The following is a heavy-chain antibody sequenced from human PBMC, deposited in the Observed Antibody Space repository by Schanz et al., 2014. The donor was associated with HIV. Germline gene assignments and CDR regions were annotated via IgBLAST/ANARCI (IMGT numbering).Heavy chain of an antibody. CDR1: GFTFRSYG. CDR2: TWYDGSNK. J-gene: IGHJ4*02. V-gene: IGHV3-33*01. D-gene: IGHD5-12*01. CDR3: ARGQRRDGYNYYFDY. Sequence: QVQLVESGGGVVQPGRSLRLSCAASGFTFRSYGMHWVRQAPGKGLEWVAVTWYDGSNKYYADSVKGRFTISRDNSKNTLFLQMISLRAEDTAVYYCARGQRRDGYNYYFDYWGQGTLVTVSS.